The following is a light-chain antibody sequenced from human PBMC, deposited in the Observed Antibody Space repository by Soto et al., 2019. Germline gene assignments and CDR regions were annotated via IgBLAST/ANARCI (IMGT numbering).Light chain of an antibody. J-gene: IGLJ1*01. CDR3: SSYTSDSSDV. Sequence: QSALTQPASVSDSPGQSITISCTGTSSDVGGSNFVSWYQQHPGKPPKLIIYDVANRPSGVSNRFSGSKSGSTASLIISGLQAEDEADYYCSSYTSDSSDVFGSGTKVTVL. V-gene: IGLV2-14*03. CDR1: SSDVGGSNF. CDR2: DVA.